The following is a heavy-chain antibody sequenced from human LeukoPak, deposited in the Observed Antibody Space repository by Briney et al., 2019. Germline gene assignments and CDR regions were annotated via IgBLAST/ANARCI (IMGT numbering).Heavy chain of an antibody. CDR2: INHSGST. CDR1: GGSFSGYY. CDR3: ARGAHCSGGSCYSGYFGY. V-gene: IGHV4-34*01. D-gene: IGHD2-15*01. Sequence: PSETLSLTCAVYGGSFSGYYWSWIRQPPGKGLEWIGEINHSGSTNYNPSLKSRVTISVDTSKNQFSLKLSSVTAADTAVYYCARGAHCSGGSCYSGYFGYWGQGTLVTVSS. J-gene: IGHJ4*02.